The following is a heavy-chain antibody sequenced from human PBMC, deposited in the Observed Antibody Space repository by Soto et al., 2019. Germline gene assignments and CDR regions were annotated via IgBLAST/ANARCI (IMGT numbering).Heavy chain of an antibody. CDR3: AKQQGPGTPYYYAMDV. J-gene: IGHJ6*02. CDR1: GYTFSSYA. D-gene: IGHD1-1*01. Sequence: EVQLLESGGGLVQPGGSLRLSCAASGYTFSSYAMSWVRQAPRKGLEWVSVIRSRGDRTYYADSVKGRFTISRDNSRNTLYMQMNSLSVEDTAVYYCAKQQGPGTPYYYAMDVWGQGTTVTVSS. V-gene: IGHV3-23*01. CDR2: IRSRGDRT.